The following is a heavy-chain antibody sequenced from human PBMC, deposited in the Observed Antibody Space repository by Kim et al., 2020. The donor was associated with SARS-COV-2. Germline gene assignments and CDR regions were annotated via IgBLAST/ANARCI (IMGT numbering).Heavy chain of an antibody. J-gene: IGHJ4*02. CDR3: ARSVITMVRGVS. D-gene: IGHD3-10*01. CDR2: IYYSGST. CDR1: GGSISSSSYY. Sequence: SETLSLTCTVSGGSISSSSYYWGWIRQPPGKGLEWIGSIYYSGSTYYSPSLKSRVTISVDTSKKQFSLKLSSVTAADTAVYYCARSVITMVRGVSWGQGTLVTGSS. V-gene: IGHV4-39*01.